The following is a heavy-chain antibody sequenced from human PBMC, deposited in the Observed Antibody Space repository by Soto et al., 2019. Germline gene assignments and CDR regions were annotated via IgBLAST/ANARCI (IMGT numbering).Heavy chain of an antibody. CDR1: GGSISSYY. V-gene: IGHV4-4*07. CDR3: ARVLYGSGSYYNNNWFDP. J-gene: IGHJ5*02. Sequence: QVQLQESGPGLVKPSETLSLTCTVSGGSISSYYWSWIRQPAGKGLEWIGRIYTSGSTNYNPSLKSRVTMSVDTSKNQFSLKLSSVTAADTAVYYCARVLYGSGSYYNNNWFDPWGQGTLVTVSS. D-gene: IGHD3-10*01. CDR2: IYTSGST.